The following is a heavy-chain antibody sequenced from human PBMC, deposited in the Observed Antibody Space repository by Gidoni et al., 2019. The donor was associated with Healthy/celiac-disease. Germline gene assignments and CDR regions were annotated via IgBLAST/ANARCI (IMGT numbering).Heavy chain of an antibody. Sequence: EVQLLESGGGLVQPGGSLSLSCAASGFTFISYAMSWVRQAPGKGLEWVSGISGSGGSTYYADSVKGRFTISRDNSKNTLYLQMNSLRAEDTAVYYCAKPGIAAAGTANWFDPWGQGTLVTVSS. J-gene: IGHJ5*02. V-gene: IGHV3-23*01. CDR2: ISGSGGST. CDR1: GFTFISYA. D-gene: IGHD6-13*01. CDR3: AKPGIAAAGTANWFDP.